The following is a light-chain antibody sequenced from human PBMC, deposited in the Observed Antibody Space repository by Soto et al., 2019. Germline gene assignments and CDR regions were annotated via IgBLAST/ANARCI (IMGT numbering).Light chain of an antibody. CDR3: SSYAGSNNFV. J-gene: IGLJ1*01. V-gene: IGLV2-8*01. CDR1: SSDVGGYNY. CDR2: EVS. Sequence: QSVLTQPPSASGSPGQSVTISCTGTSSDVGGYNYVSWYQQHPGKAPKLMIYEVSKRPSGVPDRFSGSKSGNTASLTVSGLKDEDEADYYCSSYAGSNNFVFGTGTKVTVL.